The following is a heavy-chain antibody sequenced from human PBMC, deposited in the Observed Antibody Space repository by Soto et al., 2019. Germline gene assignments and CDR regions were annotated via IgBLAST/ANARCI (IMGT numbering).Heavy chain of an antibody. CDR3: TKSSGGSSSVGMDY. CDR1: GFIFKNYA. V-gene: IGHV3-30*04. D-gene: IGHD6-6*01. CDR2: ITRDGYNK. J-gene: IGHJ4*02. Sequence: QVPLVESGGGVVQPGRSLRLSCAVSGFIFKNYALNWVRQAPGKGLEWVASITRDGYNKYYADSVKGRFTISRDNSKNTLSLKMTDLRVEDSSVYYCTKSSGGSSSVGMDYWGPGTLVTVSS.